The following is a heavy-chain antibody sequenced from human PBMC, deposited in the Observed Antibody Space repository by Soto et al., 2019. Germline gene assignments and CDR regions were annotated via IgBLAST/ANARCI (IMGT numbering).Heavy chain of an antibody. CDR2: ISGSGENT. CDR3: AKDYGVRGIMTNLFDS. D-gene: IGHD3-10*01. J-gene: IGHJ4*02. Sequence: EVQLLESGGGLVQPGGSRRISCTASGFTFNNYAMAWVRHAPGKGLEWVSGISGSGENTNYADSVKGRFTISRDNAKNTLYLQMKRLRAEDTALDYCAKDYGVRGIMTNLFDSWGQGTLVTVSS. CDR1: GFTFNNYA. V-gene: IGHV3-23*01.